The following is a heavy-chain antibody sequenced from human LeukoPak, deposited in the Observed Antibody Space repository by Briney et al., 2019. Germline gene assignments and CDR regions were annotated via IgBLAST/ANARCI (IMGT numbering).Heavy chain of an antibody. CDR1: GFTFSSYS. CDR3: ARDQNPGWLHKWGYDAFDI. Sequence: GGSLRLSCAASGFTFSSYSMNWVRQAPGKGLEWVSSISSSSSYIYYADSVKGRFTISRDNAKNSLYLQMNSLRAEDTAVYYCARDQNPGWLHKWGYDAFDIWGQGTMVTVSS. J-gene: IGHJ3*02. CDR2: ISSSSSYI. D-gene: IGHD5-12*01. V-gene: IGHV3-21*01.